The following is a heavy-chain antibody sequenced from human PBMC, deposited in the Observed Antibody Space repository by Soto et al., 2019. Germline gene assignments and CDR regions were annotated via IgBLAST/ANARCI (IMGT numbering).Heavy chain of an antibody. J-gene: IGHJ6*02. Sequence: QVTLKESGPTLVKPTQTLTLTCTVSGLSLRTTGVGVGWVRQPPGKALEWLALLYWDDDQRYSPSLRSRLTIAKAISETQVVLTMTNMDTVDTATYYCVQSRCGGDCLEIYSSHAYNGLDVWGQGTTVTVSS. CDR1: GLSLRTTGVG. V-gene: IGHV2-5*02. CDR2: LYWDDDQ. D-gene: IGHD2-21*02. CDR3: VQSRCGGDCLEIYSSHAYNGLDV.